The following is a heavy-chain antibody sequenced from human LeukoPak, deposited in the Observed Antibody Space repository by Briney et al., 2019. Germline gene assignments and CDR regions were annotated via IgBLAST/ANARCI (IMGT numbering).Heavy chain of an antibody. J-gene: IGHJ5*02. CDR2: IRYDGSNK. V-gene: IGHV3-30*02. CDR1: GFTFSSYG. Sequence: GGSLRLSCAASGFTFSSYGMHWVRQAPGKGLEWVAFIRYDGSNKYYADSVKGRFTISRDNSKNTLYLQMNSLRAEDTAVYYCAKFNGGNSDGWLDPWGQGTLVTVSS. D-gene: IGHD4-23*01. CDR3: AKFNGGNSDGWLDP.